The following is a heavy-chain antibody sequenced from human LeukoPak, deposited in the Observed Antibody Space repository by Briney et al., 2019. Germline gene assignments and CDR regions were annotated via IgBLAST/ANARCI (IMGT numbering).Heavy chain of an antibody. CDR2: ISWNSGSI. J-gene: IGHJ5*02. Sequence: GGSLRLSCAAPGFTFDDYAMHWVRQAPGKGLEWVSGISWNSGSIGYADSVKGRFTISRDNAKNSLYLQMNSLRAGDTALYYCAKGKDGRGDRFDPWGQGTLVTVSS. V-gene: IGHV3-9*01. CDR3: AKGKDGRGDRFDP. D-gene: IGHD1-26*01. CDR1: GFTFDDYA.